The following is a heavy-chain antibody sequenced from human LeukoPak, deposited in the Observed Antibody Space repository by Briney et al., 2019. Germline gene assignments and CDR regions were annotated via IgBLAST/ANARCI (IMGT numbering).Heavy chain of an antibody. Sequence: ASETLSLTCAVSGYSISSGYYWGWIRQSPGKGLEWIGSIYHSGSTYYNPSLKSRVTISVDTSKNQFSLKLSSVTAADTAVYYCARVEVVPAAPDYWGQGTLVTVSS. CDR3: ARVEVVPAAPDY. CDR1: GYSISSGYY. CDR2: IYHSGST. V-gene: IGHV4-38-2*01. J-gene: IGHJ4*02. D-gene: IGHD2-2*01.